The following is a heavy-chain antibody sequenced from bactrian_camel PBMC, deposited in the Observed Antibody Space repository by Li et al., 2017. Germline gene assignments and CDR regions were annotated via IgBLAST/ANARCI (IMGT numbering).Heavy chain of an antibody. D-gene: IGHD3*01. CDR1: GFSVSGNC. CDR3: AAAKGLPDLLRGGYLSARSYNY. J-gene: IGHJ4*01. CDR2: IAGGDGRT. V-gene: IGHV3S31*01. Sequence: VQLVESGGGSVQAGGSLRLSCAVSGFSVSGNCMGWFRQAPVKEREGVAAIAGGDGRTYYADSVKGRFTISSDNAKNTLYLQMNSLKPEGTAIYYCAAAKGLPDLLRGGYLSARSYNYWGRGTQVTVS.